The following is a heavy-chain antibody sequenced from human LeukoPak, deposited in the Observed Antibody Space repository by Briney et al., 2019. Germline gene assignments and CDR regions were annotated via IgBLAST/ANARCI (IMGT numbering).Heavy chain of an antibody. CDR3: AKDKSIAVAGTAEIDY. V-gene: IGHV3-30*18. CDR1: GFTFSSYG. Sequence: GGSLRLPCAASGFTFSSYGMHWVRQAPGKGLEWVAVISYDGSSKYYADSVKGRFTISRDNSKNTLYLQMSSLRAEDTAVYYCAKDKSIAVAGTAEIDYWGQGTLVTVSS. CDR2: ISYDGSSK. D-gene: IGHD6-19*01. J-gene: IGHJ4*02.